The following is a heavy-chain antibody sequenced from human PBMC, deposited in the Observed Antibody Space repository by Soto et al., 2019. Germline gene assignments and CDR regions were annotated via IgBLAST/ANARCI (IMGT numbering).Heavy chain of an antibody. CDR3: ASSTMSGFDY. V-gene: IGHV4-34*01. D-gene: IGHD3-3*01. CDR1: GGSFSGYY. Sequence: SETLSLTCAVYGGSFSGYYWSWIRQPPGKGLEWIGEINHSGSTNYNPSLKSRVTISVDTSKNQFSLKLSSVTAADTAVYYCASSTMSGFDYWGQGTLVTVSS. CDR2: INHSGST. J-gene: IGHJ4*02.